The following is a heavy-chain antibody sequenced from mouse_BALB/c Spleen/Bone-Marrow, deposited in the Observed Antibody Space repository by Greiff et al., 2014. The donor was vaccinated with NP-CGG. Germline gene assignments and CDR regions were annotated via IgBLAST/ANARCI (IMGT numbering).Heavy chain of an antibody. V-gene: IGHV1-9*01. CDR3: TNTIGNAY. CDR2: ILPGRGRT. J-gene: IGHJ3*01. CDR1: GYTFSSYW. D-gene: IGHD2-1*01. Sequence: QVQLQQPRTPLFKPGTSVKISCKATGYTFSSYWIEWVKQRPGHGLEWIGEILPGRGRTNYNEKFKGKATFTADTSSTTASMHLSILTSEDTAVYYCTNTIGNAYWGRGTLVTVSA.